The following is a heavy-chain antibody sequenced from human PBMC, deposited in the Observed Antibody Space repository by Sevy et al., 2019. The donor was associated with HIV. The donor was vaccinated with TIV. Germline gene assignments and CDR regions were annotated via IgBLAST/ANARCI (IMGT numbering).Heavy chain of an antibody. J-gene: IGHJ4*02. CDR2: ISSNGDNA. CDR3: ARDLEFYDYGDYGPAFMPDY. V-gene: IGHV3-30-3*01. D-gene: IGHD4-17*01. Sequence: GGSLRLSCAASGFTFRTYALHWVRQAPGRGLEWLALISSNGDNAFYANSVRGRLTVSRDNSMNTLSLQMNSLRVEDTAVYYCARDLEFYDYGDYGPAFMPDYWGQGTLVTVSS. CDR1: GFTFRTYA.